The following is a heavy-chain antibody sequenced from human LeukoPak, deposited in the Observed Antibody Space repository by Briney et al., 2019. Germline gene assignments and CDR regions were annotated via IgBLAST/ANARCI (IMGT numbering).Heavy chain of an antibody. CDR2: ISSSSSYI. CDR1: GFTFSSYS. D-gene: IGHD2-8*01. V-gene: IGHV3-21*01. J-gene: IGHJ6*02. Sequence: GGSLSLSCAASGFTFSSYSMNWVRQAPGKGLEWVSSISSSSSYIYYADSVKGRFTISRDNAKNSLYLQMNSLRAEDTAVYYCARDPTYCTNGVCYTVYYYGMDVWGQGTTVTVSS. CDR3: ARDPTYCTNGVCYTVYYYGMDV.